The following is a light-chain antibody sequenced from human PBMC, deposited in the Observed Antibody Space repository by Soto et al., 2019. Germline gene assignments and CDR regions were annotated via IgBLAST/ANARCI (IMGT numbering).Light chain of an antibody. CDR1: SSNIGAGYD. Sequence: QSGLTQPPAGSGAPGQRVTIPCTGSSSNIGAGYDVHWYQQLPGTAPKLLIYGNSNRPSGVPDRFSGSKSGTSASLAITGLQAEDEADYYCQSYDSSLSGYVFGTGTKVTVL. V-gene: IGLV1-40*01. CDR2: GNS. CDR3: QSYDSSLSGYV. J-gene: IGLJ1*01.